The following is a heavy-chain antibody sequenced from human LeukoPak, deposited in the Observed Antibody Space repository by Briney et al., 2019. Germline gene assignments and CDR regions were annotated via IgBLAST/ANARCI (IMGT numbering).Heavy chain of an antibody. J-gene: IGHJ6*03. D-gene: IGHD2-2*02. CDR3: ARHCSSTNCYMESPGTENYYYYYMDV. CDR1: GGSISSSSYY. Sequence: SETLSLTCTVSGGSISSSSYYWGWIRQPPGKGLDWIGNIYYSGSTYYNPSLKSRVTISVDTSKNQFSLKLSSVTAADTAVHYCARHCSSTNCYMESPGTENYYYYYMDVWGKGTTVTVSS. CDR2: IYYSGST. V-gene: IGHV4-39*01.